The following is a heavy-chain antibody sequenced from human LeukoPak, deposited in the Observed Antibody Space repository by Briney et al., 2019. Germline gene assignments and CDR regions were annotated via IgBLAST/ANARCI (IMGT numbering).Heavy chain of an antibody. D-gene: IGHD3-10*01. Sequence: SETLSLTCTVAGGSISSYYWSWIRQPAGKGLEWIGRIYTSGSTNYNPSLKSRVTMSVDTSKNQFSLKLSSVTAADTAVYYCARTPSWYYYKRSKGNNWFAPWGREPWSPSPQ. V-gene: IGHV4-4*07. CDR1: GGSISSYY. J-gene: IGHJ5*02. CDR2: IYTSGST. CDR3: ARTPSWYYYKRSKGNNWFAP.